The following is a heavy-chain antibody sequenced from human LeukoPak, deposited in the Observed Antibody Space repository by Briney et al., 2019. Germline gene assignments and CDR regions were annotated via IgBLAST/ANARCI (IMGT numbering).Heavy chain of an antibody. CDR3: ARDRRNWGSGWYEFDY. J-gene: IGHJ4*02. Sequence: PSETLSLTCTVSGGSISSYYWSWIRQPPGKGLEWIGYIYYSGSTNYNPSLKSRVTISVDTSKNQFSLKLSSVTAADTAVYYCARDRRNWGSGWYEFDYWGQGTLVTVSS. CDR2: IYYSGST. V-gene: IGHV4-59*01. D-gene: IGHD6-19*01. CDR1: GGSISSYY.